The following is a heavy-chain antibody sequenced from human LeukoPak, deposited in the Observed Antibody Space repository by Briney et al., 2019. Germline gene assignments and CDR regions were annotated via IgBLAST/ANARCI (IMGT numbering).Heavy chain of an antibody. CDR2: IYTSGST. Sequence: SETLSLTCTVSGGSISSGSYYWSWIWQPAGKGLEWIGRIYTSGSTNYNPSLKSRVTISVDTSKNQFSLKLSSVTAADTAVYYCAKSVYGGNPLDIWGQGTMVTVSS. CDR3: AKSVYGGNPLDI. J-gene: IGHJ3*02. CDR1: GGSISSGSYY. D-gene: IGHD4-23*01. V-gene: IGHV4-61*02.